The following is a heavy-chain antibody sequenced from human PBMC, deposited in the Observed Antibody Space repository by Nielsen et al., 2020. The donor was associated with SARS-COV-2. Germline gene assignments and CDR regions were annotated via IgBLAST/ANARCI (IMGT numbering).Heavy chain of an antibody. CDR2: VNYRGGT. J-gene: IGHJ4*02. Sequence: SETLSLTCAVYGGSFGGYYWSWIRQPPGKGLEWIGEVNYRGGTNYNPSLKSRVTISVDTSKNQFSLKLSSVTAADTAVYYCATSGLAAAVTYWGQGTLVTVSS. CDR3: ATSGLAAAVTY. V-gene: IGHV4-34*01. CDR1: GGSFGGYY. D-gene: IGHD6-13*01.